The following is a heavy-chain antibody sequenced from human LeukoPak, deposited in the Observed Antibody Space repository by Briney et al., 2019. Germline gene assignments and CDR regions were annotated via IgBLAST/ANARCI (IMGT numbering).Heavy chain of an antibody. CDR3: VRNFDSYNAFDI. V-gene: IGHV4-31*03. Sequence: SETLSLTCTVSGGSISSGGYYWSWIRQHPGKGLEWIGYIYYNGNTYYNPSLKSRLTISGDTSKNQFSLKLSSVTAADTAVCYCVRNFDSYNAFDIWGQGTMVTVSS. CDR1: GGSISSGGYY. D-gene: IGHD3-22*01. J-gene: IGHJ3*02. CDR2: IYYNGNT.